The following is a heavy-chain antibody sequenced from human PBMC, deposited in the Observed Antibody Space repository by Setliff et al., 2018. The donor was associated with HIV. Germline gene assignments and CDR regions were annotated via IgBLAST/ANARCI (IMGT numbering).Heavy chain of an antibody. CDR1: GGSISSDY. D-gene: IGHD3-22*01. J-gene: IGHJ6*02. V-gene: IGHV4-59*01. CDR3: ARSRTSSGYYGVTGYGMDV. CDR2: IYYSGGT. Sequence: KPSETLSLTCTVSGGSISSDYWSWIRQPPGKGLEWIGYIYYSGGTNYSPSLKSRVTISVATSKNQFSLKLNSVTTADTAVYYCARSRTSSGYYGVTGYGMDVWGQGTTVTVSS.